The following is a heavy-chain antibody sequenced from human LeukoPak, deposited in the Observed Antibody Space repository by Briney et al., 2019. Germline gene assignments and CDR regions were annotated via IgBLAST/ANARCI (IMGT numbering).Heavy chain of an antibody. CDR2: ISGSGGST. J-gene: IGHJ4*02. CDR1: GFTFSSYA. V-gene: IGHV3-23*01. Sequence: GGSLRLSCAASGFTFSSYAMSWVRQAPGKGLEWVSAISGSGGSTYYADPVKGRFTISRDNSKNTLYLQMNSLRAEDTAVYYCAKGGVVTAIALLSYWGQGTLVTVSS. D-gene: IGHD2-21*02. CDR3: AKGGVVTAIALLSY.